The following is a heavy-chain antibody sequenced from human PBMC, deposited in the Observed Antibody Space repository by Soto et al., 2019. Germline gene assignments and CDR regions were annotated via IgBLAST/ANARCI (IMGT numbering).Heavy chain of an antibody. CDR1: GGTFSSYA. Sequence: SVKVSCKASGGTFSSYAIGWVRQAPGQGLEWMGGIIPIFGTTNYARRFQGRVTITADKSTSTAYMELRSLRSEDTAVYYCARGTRSGSYYYYGLDVWGQGTTVTVSS. CDR2: IIPIFGTT. V-gene: IGHV1-69*06. J-gene: IGHJ6*02. CDR3: ARGTRSGSYYYYGLDV. D-gene: IGHD1-26*01.